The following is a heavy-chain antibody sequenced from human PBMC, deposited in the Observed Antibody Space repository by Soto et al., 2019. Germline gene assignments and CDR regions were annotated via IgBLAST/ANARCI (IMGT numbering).Heavy chain of an antibody. Sequence: EVQLVETGGGLIQPGGSLRLSCAASGYTVSSNYMSWVRQAPGKGLEWVSVFYSGGRTYYADSVKGRLTISRDNSKNTLYLQMNSLRAEDTAVYYCARVRRGYYGSGSYYFDYWGQGTLVTVSS. J-gene: IGHJ4*02. CDR2: FYSGGRT. V-gene: IGHV3-53*02. CDR3: ARVRRGYYGSGSYYFDY. CDR1: GYTVSSNY. D-gene: IGHD3-10*01.